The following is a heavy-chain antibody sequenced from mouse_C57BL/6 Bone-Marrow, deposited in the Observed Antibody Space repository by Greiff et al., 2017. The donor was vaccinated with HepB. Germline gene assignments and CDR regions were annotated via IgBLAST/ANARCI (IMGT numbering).Heavy chain of an antibody. CDR1: GYTFTSYW. D-gene: IGHD2-3*01. CDR2: IDPSDSYT. CDR3: AIGGFYTDYYTMDY. Sequence: VQLQQPGAELVKPGASVKLSCKASGYTFTSYWMQWVKQRPGQGLEWIGEIDPSDSYTNYNQKFKGKATLTVETSSSTSYMQLSSLTSVDSAVYYCAIGGFYTDYYTMDYWGQGTSVTVSS. J-gene: IGHJ4*01. V-gene: IGHV1-50*01.